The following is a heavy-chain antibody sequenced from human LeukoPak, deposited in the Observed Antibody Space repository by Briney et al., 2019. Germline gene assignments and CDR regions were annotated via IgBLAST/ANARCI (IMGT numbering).Heavy chain of an antibody. CDR2: IYPGDSDA. Sequence: GESLKISCKGSGYSFTTYWIGWVRQMPGKGLEWMGIIYPGDSDARYSPSFQGQVTISGDRSISTAYLQWRYLKASDTAIYYCARGGYNYGIDYWGQGTLVTVSS. V-gene: IGHV5-51*01. D-gene: IGHD5-18*01. CDR3: ARGGYNYGIDY. CDR1: GYSFTTYW. J-gene: IGHJ4*02.